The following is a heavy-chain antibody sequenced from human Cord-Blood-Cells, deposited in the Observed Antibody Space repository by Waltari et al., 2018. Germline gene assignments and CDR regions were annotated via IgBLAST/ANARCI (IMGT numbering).Heavy chain of an antibody. Sequence: QVQLVQSGAEVKKPGASVKVSCKVPGYTLTALSMHWVRQAPGKGLEWMGGVIPKDGETIYAQKCQGRVTMTEDTSTDTAYMELSSLRSEETAVYYWATPGWGKAFDIWGQGTMVTVAS. CDR1: GYTLTALS. D-gene: IGHD1-26*01. CDR2: VIPKDGET. V-gene: IGHV1-24*01. CDR3: ATPGWGKAFDI. J-gene: IGHJ3*02.